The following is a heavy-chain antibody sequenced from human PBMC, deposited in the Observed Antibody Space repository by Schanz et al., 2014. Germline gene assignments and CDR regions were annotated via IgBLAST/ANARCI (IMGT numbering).Heavy chain of an antibody. CDR1: GYTFTSYG. D-gene: IGHD2-2*01. CDR2: INPSGGST. Sequence: QVQLVQSGAEVKKPGASVKVSCKASGYTFTSYGLNWVRQAPGQGLEWMGMINPSGGSTTYAQKFQGRVTMTRDTSTSTVYMELSSLRSEDTAVYYCARDRRRYCSTASCLHDNWFDPWGQGTLVIVSS. V-gene: IGHV1-46*03. J-gene: IGHJ5*02. CDR3: ARDRRRYCSTASCLHDNWFDP.